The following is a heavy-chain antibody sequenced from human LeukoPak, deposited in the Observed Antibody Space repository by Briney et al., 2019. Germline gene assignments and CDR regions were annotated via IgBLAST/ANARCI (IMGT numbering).Heavy chain of an antibody. CDR3: ARENFDP. CDR1: GFTFNNYW. J-gene: IGHJ5*02. Sequence: PGGSLRLSCAASGFTFNNYWMHWVRQAPGKGLLWVSRINTDGSSTNYADSVKGRFTITRDNAKNMVYLQMNSLRGEDTAVYYCARENFDPWGQGTQVTVSS. V-gene: IGHV3-74*01. CDR2: INTDGSST.